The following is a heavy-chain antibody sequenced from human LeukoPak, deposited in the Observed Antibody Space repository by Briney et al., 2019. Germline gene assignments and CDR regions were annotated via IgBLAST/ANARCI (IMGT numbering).Heavy chain of an antibody. CDR1: GFTFSSYW. CDR2: MYSGGST. V-gene: IGHV3-53*01. Sequence: PGGSLRLSCAASGFTFSSYWMHWVRQVPGKGLVWVSVMYSGGSTYYADSVEGRFTIPRDNSKNTVYLQMNSLRAEDTAVYYCASVTMVRGPHFDYWGQGTLVTVSS. CDR3: ASVTMVRGPHFDY. J-gene: IGHJ4*02. D-gene: IGHD3-10*01.